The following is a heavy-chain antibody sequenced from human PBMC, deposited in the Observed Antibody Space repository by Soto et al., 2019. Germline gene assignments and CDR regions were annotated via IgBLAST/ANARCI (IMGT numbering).Heavy chain of an antibody. CDR1: GFTFSTYA. CDR2: VSASGLNT. D-gene: IGHD1-1*01. CDR3: ATDRPRRTSGYFFAY. V-gene: IGHV3-23*01. J-gene: IGHJ4*02. Sequence: EVQLLESGGKLVQPGGSLTLSCAASGFTFSTYAMAWVRQAPGKGLEWVSGVSASGLNTDYADPVKGRFYISRDNSKNTLSLPMNSLRAEDTALYSCATDRPRRTSGYFFAYWGQGTPVTVSS.